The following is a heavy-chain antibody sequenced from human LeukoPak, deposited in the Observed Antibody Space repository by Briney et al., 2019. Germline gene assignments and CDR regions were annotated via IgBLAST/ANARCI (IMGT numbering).Heavy chain of an antibody. D-gene: IGHD2-2*01. CDR1: GGXISSYY. CDR2: IYYSGST. J-gene: IGHJ4*02. Sequence: SETLSLTCAVSGGXISSYYWSWIRQPPGKGREWIGDIYYSGSTNYNPSLKSRVTISVDSSKNEFSLKLSSVTAADTAVYYCAREHILGYCSSTSCFSFDYWGQGTLVTVSS. V-gene: IGHV4-59*12. CDR3: AREHILGYCSSTSCFSFDY.